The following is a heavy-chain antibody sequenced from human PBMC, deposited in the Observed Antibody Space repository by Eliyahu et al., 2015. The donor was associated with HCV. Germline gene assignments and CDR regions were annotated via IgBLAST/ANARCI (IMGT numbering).Heavy chain of an antibody. J-gene: IGHJ4*02. D-gene: IGHD3-10*01. CDR2: ISWNSGNI. CDR1: GFSLDDYA. V-gene: IGHV3-9*01. CDR3: AKDFYGSGRNSFFDH. Sequence: EVQLVESGGGLVQPGRSVRLSCSASGFSLDDYAMHWVRQAPGKGLEWISGISWNSGNIRYADSVKGRFTISRDNAKNSLYLQMNSLTTEDTAFYYCAKDFYGSGRNSFFDHWGRGTQVTVSS.